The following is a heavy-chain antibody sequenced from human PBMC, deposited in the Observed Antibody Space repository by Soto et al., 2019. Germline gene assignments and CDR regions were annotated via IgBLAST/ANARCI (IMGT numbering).Heavy chain of an antibody. Sequence: QITLKESGPTLVKPTQTLTLTCTFSGFSLSTSGVGVGWIRQPPGKALEWLALIYWDDDKRYSPSLKSRLTITKDTSKNQVVLTMTNMDPVDTATYYCAHMRTYYYDSSGYHQFDYWGQGTLVTVSS. CDR2: IYWDDDK. J-gene: IGHJ4*02. D-gene: IGHD3-22*01. V-gene: IGHV2-5*02. CDR1: GFSLSTSGVG. CDR3: AHMRTYYYDSSGYHQFDY.